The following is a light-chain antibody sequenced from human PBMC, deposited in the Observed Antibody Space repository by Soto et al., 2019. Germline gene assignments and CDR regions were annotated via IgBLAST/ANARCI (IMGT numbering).Light chain of an antibody. Sequence: DIQMTQSPSTLSASVGDRVTITCRASQSISTWLAWYQQKPGKAPKLLIYKTSSLQSGVPSRFSGSASGPEFTLTISSLQPDDFATYYCQHYNTYSTFGQGTKVEIK. CDR1: QSISTW. J-gene: IGKJ1*01. CDR2: KTS. CDR3: QHYNTYST. V-gene: IGKV1-5*03.